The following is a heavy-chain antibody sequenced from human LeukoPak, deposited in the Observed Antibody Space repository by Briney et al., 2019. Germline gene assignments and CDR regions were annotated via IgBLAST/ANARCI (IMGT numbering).Heavy chain of an antibody. J-gene: IGHJ6*03. D-gene: IGHD6-6*01. CDR2: ISSSSSTI. CDR3: ARDFVHSSSSLDYYYYYYMDV. CDR1: GFTFSSYS. V-gene: IGHV3-48*01. Sequence: GGSLRLSCAASGFTFSSYSMNWVRQAPGKGLEWVSYISSSSSTIYYADSVKGRFTISRDNAKNSLYLQMNSLRAEDTAVYYCARDFVHSSSSLDYYYYYYMDVWGKGTTVTVSS.